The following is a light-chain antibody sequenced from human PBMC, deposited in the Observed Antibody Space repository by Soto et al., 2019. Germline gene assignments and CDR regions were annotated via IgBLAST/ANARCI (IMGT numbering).Light chain of an antibody. CDR3: SSFTNTNTGV. J-gene: IGLJ3*02. Sequence: QSALTQPASVSGSPGQSITISCTGTSSDVGIYNYVSWYQQHPGKAPKLMIYEVSNRPSGVSNRFSGSKSGNTASPTISGLQAEDEADYYCSSFTNTNTGVFGGGTKLTVL. V-gene: IGLV2-14*01. CDR1: SSDVGIYNY. CDR2: EVS.